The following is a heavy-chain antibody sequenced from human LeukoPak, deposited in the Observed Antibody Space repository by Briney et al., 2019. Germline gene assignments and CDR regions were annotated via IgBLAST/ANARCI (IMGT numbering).Heavy chain of an antibody. Sequence: ASVKVSCEASGYPFTSYNVNWVRQATGQGLEWMGWMNPNSGNTGYAQKLQGRVTMTRNTSISTAYMELSSLRSEDTAIYYCARGQMFYGSGSYRNWFDPWGQGTLVTVSS. CDR2: MNPNSGNT. CDR1: GYPFTSYN. J-gene: IGHJ5*02. CDR3: ARGQMFYGSGSYRNWFDP. D-gene: IGHD3-10*01. V-gene: IGHV1-8*01.